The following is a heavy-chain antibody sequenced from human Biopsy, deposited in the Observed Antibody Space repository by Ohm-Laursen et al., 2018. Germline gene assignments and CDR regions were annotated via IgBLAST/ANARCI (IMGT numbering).Heavy chain of an antibody. Sequence: ASVKVSCKASGYTFNDYFIHWVRQSPGQGLEWMGWVHPSSGATNSAEKFRGRVTLTRDTSIGAVYIELRRLKSDDAAVYYCARDRMTDVFGGPTRTDVFDSWGQGTPVTVSS. CDR2: VHPSSGAT. D-gene: IGHD3-10*01. CDR3: ARDRMTDVFGGPTRTDVFDS. V-gene: IGHV1-2*02. J-gene: IGHJ4*02. CDR1: GYTFNDYF.